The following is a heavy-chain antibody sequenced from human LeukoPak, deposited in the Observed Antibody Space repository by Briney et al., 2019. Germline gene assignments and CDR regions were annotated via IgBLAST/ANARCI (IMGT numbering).Heavy chain of an antibody. V-gene: IGHV4-59*08. CDR3: AKGGYDFSNPFDS. Sequence: MSSETLPLTCTVSGGSISSYYWSWIRQPPGKGLEWIGYIYYSGTTRYNASLKSRVTISVDTSKNQFSLKLSSVTAADTAVYYCAKGGYDFSNPFDSWGQGTLVTVSS. CDR2: IYYSGTT. J-gene: IGHJ4*02. D-gene: IGHD4-11*01. CDR1: GGSISSYY.